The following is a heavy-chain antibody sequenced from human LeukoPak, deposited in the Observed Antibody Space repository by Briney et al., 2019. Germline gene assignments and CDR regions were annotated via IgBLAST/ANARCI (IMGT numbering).Heavy chain of an antibody. J-gene: IGHJ3*02. CDR2: INTNTGNP. CDR1: GGTFSSYA. CDR3: ARLQWDLLGFDI. Sequence: SVKVSCKASGGTFSSYAISWVRQAPGQGLEWMGWINTNTGNPTYAQGFTGRFVFSLDTSVSTTYLQISSLKAEDTAVYYCARLQWDLLGFDIWGQGTMVTVSS. V-gene: IGHV7-4-1*02. D-gene: IGHD1-26*01.